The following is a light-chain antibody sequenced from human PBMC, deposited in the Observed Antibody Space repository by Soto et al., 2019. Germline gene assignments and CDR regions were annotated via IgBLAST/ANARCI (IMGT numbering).Light chain of an antibody. Sequence: DIQMTKSPSTLSASVGDRVTITCRASQSISVYLAWYQQRPREAPKLLIYGGSSLESGVPSRFSDSGSGTEFTLTISSLQPTDFATYYCHQYATSSPTFGQGTKLEI. CDR2: GGS. J-gene: IGKJ2*01. V-gene: IGKV1-5*01. CDR1: QSISVY. CDR3: HQYATSSPT.